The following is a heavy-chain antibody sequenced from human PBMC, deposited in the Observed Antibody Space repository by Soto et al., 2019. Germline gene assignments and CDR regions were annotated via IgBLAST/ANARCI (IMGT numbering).Heavy chain of an antibody. CDR1: GFTFSTYA. V-gene: IGHV3-21*01. Sequence: PGGSLRLSCAASGFTFSTYAMSWVRQAPGKGLEWVSSISSSSSYIYYADSVKGRFTISRDNAKNSLYLQMNSLRAEDTAVYYCARDPGYCSGGSCYPEYFQHWGQGTLVTVSS. D-gene: IGHD2-15*01. J-gene: IGHJ1*01. CDR2: ISSSSSYI. CDR3: ARDPGYCSGGSCYPEYFQH.